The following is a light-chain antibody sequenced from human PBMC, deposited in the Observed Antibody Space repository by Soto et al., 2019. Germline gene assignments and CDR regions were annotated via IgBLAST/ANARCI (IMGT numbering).Light chain of an antibody. J-gene: IGLJ2*01. CDR1: SNDIGANDY. V-gene: IGLV2-14*01. CDR2: EAA. CDR3: TSYTSTSTLV. Sequence: QSALTQPASVSGSPGQSITISCTGTSNDIGANDYVSWYQHHPGQAPKILIYEAANRPSGVSPRFSGSKSGNTASLTISGLQAEDEADYFCTSYTSTSTLVFGGGTKLTVL.